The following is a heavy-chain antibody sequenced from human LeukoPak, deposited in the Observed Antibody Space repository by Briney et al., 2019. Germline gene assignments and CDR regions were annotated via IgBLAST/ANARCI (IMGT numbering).Heavy chain of an antibody. Sequence: SETLSLTCAVYGGSFSGYYWSWIRQPPGKGLEWIGEINHSGSTNYNPSLKSRVTISVDTSKNQFSLKLSSVTAADTAVYYCASYYGDYGFDYWGQGTLVTVSS. CDR1: GGSFSGYY. D-gene: IGHD4-17*01. CDR2: INHSGST. J-gene: IGHJ4*02. V-gene: IGHV4-34*01. CDR3: ASYYGDYGFDY.